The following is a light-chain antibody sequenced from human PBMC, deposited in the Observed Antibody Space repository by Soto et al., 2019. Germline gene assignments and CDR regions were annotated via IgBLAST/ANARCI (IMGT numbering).Light chain of an antibody. CDR2: EVV. CDR1: KNDIGVYDF. V-gene: IGLV2-8*01. CDR3: KSYAGSNTYV. J-gene: IGLJ1*01. Sequence: QARLTHPPSASGSPGQSVAISCTGTKNDIGVYDFVSWYQHHPGKAPRLIIYEVVQRPSGVPDRFSGSKSGNTASLTVSGLQAADEADYFCKSYAGSNTYVFGSGTKVTVL.